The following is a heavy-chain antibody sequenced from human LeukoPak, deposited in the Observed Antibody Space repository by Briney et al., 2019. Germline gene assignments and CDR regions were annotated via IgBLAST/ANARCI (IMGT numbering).Heavy chain of an antibody. J-gene: IGHJ4*02. CDR1: GGSISSSY. V-gene: IGHV4-59*01. CDR2: IYSSGTT. Sequence: SETLCLTCTVSGGSISSSYVSWIRQPPGRGLEWIGYIYSSGTTNYNPSLKSRVTISVDTSKSQFSLKLSSVTAADTAVYYCARGPTKNYFDYWGQGTVVTVSS. CDR3: ARGPTKNYFDY.